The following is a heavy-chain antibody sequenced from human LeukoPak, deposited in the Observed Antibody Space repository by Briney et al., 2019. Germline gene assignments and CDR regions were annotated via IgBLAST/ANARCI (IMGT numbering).Heavy chain of an antibody. CDR1: GYSFTSYW. D-gene: IGHD6-13*01. CDR2: IYPGDSDT. V-gene: IGHV5-51*01. J-gene: IGHJ5*02. CDR3: ARSPPLAAAPNWFDP. Sequence: GESLKISCKGSGYSFTSYWIGWVRQMPGKGLEWMGIIYPGDSDTRYSPSFQGQVTISADKSISTAYLQWSSLKASDTAMYYCARSPPLAAAPNWFDPRGQGTLVTVSS.